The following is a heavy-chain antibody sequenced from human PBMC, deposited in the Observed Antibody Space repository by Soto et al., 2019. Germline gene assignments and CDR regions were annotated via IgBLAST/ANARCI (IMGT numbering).Heavy chain of an antibody. CDR1: GFTFNTYS. CDR2: IWYDGTQK. CDR3: ARAGGTTVTGLWHFDS. Sequence: QVQLEESGGGVVQPGRSLRLSCEASGFTFNTYSMHWVRQPPGKGLEWLAAIWYDGTQKYYADSVKGRFIISRDNSKKTLYLEMKSLRAADTAVYYCARAGGTTVTGLWHFDSWGQGTLVTVSS. J-gene: IGHJ4*02. V-gene: IGHV3-33*01. D-gene: IGHD4-17*01.